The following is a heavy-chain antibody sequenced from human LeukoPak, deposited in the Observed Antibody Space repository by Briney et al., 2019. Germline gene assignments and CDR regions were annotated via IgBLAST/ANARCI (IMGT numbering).Heavy chain of an antibody. CDR1: GFTFSNYW. J-gene: IGHJ4*02. D-gene: IGHD3-22*01. CDR2: INPDGSNT. CDR3: AKSASNYYYDSSGYYETRGYYFDY. Sequence: GGSLRLSCAASGFTFSNYWMHWVRQDPGKGLVWVSYINPDGSNTNYADSVKGRFTISRDNAKNALYLQMNSLRAEDTAVYYCAKSASNYYYDSSGYYETRGYYFDYWGQGTLVTVSS. V-gene: IGHV3-74*01.